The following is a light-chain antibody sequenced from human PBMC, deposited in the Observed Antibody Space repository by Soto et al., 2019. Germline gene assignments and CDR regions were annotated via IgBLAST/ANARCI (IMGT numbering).Light chain of an antibody. V-gene: IGLV2-8*01. J-gene: IGLJ2*01. CDR1: SSDVGGYNF. CDR2: GVT. Sequence: QSALTQPPSASGSPGQSVTISCTGTSSDVGGYNFVSWYQQHPGKVPKLLIYGVTKRPSGVPSRFSGSKSGNTASLTISGLLTEDEADYYCGSYASATLIFGGGTKVTVL. CDR3: GSYASATLI.